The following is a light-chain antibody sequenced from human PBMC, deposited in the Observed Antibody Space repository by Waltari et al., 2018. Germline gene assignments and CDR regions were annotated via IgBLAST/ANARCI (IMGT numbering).Light chain of an antibody. J-gene: IGKJ4*01. CDR2: DAS. CDR3: QQNGHPPLT. Sequence: DIQMTQSPSSLSALGGDRVTLTCQASQDITNSLPWYQQKSGKAPQLLIYDASNLETGVPSRFSGSGSGTDFTFTISSLQPEDVATYYCQQNGHPPLTFGGGTKVEIK. CDR1: QDITNS. V-gene: IGKV1-33*01.